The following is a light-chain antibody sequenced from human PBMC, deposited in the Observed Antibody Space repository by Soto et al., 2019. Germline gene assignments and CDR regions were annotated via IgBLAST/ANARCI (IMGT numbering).Light chain of an antibody. CDR1: QSVSSK. V-gene: IGKV3-15*01. CDR2: GAS. J-gene: IGKJ4*01. Sequence: EIVMTQSPATLSVSPGEGATLSCRASQSVSSKLAWYQQKPGQAPRLLIYGASTRATGIPARFSGSGSGTEFTLTIDSLQSDDFAVYLCQQYRNWPLTFGGGTKVDIK. CDR3: QQYRNWPLT.